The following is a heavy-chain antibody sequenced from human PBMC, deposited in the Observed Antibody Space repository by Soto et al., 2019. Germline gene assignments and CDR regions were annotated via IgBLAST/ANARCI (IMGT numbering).Heavy chain of an antibody. CDR3: ARDHPYYYDSSGYYYRVFYFDY. CDR1: GGSISSSNW. CDR2: IYHSGST. D-gene: IGHD3-22*01. Sequence: PSETLSLTCAVSGGSISSSNWWSWVRQPPGKGLEWIGEIYHSGSTNYNPSLKSRVTISVDKSKNQFSLKLSSVTAADTAMYYCARDHPYYYDSSGYYYRVFYFDYWGQGTMVTVYS. V-gene: IGHV4-4*02. J-gene: IGHJ4*02.